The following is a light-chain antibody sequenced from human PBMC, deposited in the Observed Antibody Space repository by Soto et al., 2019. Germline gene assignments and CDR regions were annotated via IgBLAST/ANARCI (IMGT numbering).Light chain of an antibody. Sequence: QSVLTQPPSVSGAPGQRVTISCTGSSSNIGAGYDVHWYQQLPGTAPKLLIYGNSNRPSGVPDRFSGSKSGTSASLAITGLQAEDEADYYCQSSDSSVSGVFGGGTKLTVL. CDR2: GNS. V-gene: IGLV1-40*01. CDR3: QSSDSSVSGV. CDR1: SSNIGAGYD. J-gene: IGLJ2*01.